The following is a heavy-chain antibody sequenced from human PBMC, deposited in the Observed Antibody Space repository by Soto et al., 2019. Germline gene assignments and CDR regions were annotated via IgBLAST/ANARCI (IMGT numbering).Heavy chain of an antibody. CDR1: GFTFSSYE. CDR2: ISSSGSTI. V-gene: IGHV3-48*03. Sequence: SGGGLVQPGGSLRLSCAASGFTFSSYEMNWVRQAPGKGLEWVSYISSSGSTIYYADSVKGRFTISRDNAKNSLYLQMNSLRAEDTAVYYCAPSYYYYGMDVWGQGTTVTVSS. CDR3: APSYYYYGMDV. J-gene: IGHJ6*02.